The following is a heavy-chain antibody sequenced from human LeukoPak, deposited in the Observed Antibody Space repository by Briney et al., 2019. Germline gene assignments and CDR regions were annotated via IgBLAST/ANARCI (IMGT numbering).Heavy chain of an antibody. CDR3: ARLSVIVGAALEYYYYYMDV. CDR1: GGTFSGYY. J-gene: IGHJ6*03. V-gene: IGHV4-34*01. Sequence: SETLSLTCAVYGGTFSGYYWSWIRQPPGKRLEWVGESNDSGGTNYNPSLKSRVTISPDKSKNQVSLKLTSVTAADTAVYYCARLSVIVGAALEYYYYYMDVWGQGTTVTVSS. CDR2: SNDSGGT. D-gene: IGHD1-26*01.